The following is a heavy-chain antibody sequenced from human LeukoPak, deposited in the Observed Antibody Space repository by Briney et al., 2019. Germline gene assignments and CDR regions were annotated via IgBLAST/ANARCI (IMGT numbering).Heavy chain of an antibody. V-gene: IGHV5-51*01. J-gene: IGHJ4*02. CDR1: GYSFTSYC. CDR2: IYPGDSDT. Sequence: GESLKISCKGSGYSFTSYCIGWVLQMPGKGPEWMGIIYPGDSDTRYSPSFQGQVTISADKSISTAYLQWSSLKASDTAMYYCAISPPWTGDYPIFDYWGQGTLVTVSS. D-gene: IGHD3/OR15-3a*01. CDR3: AISPPWTGDYPIFDY.